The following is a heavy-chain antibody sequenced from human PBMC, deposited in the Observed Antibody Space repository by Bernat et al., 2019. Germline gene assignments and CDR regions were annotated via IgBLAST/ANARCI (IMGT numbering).Heavy chain of an antibody. CDR1: GGSISSYY. V-gene: IGHV4-59*01. D-gene: IGHD4-17*01. Sequence: QVQLQESGPGLVKPSETLSLTCTVSGGSISSYYWSWIRQPPGKGLEWIGYIYYTGSTNYNPSLKSRVTISVDTSKTHFSLRLSSVTAADTAVYYCARAPLLNGDYVPHYWGQGTLVTVSS. CDR3: ARAPLLNGDYVPHY. CDR2: IYYTGST. J-gene: IGHJ4*02.